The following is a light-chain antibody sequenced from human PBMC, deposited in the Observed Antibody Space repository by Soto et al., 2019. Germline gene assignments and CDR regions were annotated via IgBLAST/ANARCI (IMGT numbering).Light chain of an antibody. CDR3: HQYDNAPQT. Sequence: EMVLMQSPGTLSLSPGARATLSCRASQTLRRTYIAWYQQKPGQAPRVLIYGASKRATGIPDRFSGSGSGTDFSLTSSRLEPEDFAVYYCHQYDNAPQTYGEGTKVEIK. CDR2: GAS. V-gene: IGKV3-20*01. J-gene: IGKJ2*01. CDR1: QTLRRTY.